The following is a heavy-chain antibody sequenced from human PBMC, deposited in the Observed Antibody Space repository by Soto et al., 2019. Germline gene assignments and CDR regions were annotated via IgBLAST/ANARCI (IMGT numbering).Heavy chain of an antibody. CDR2: INPNGGST. CDR3: ARGLYSGDK. Sequence: QVRLVQSGAEVKKPGASVKVSCKASGYIFTNYYIHWVRQAPGQGLEWMAIINPNGGSTNCAQEFQGRITLSRHTSTTAVYMDLSSLTSEDTAVDYCARGLYSGDKWGQGTLVTVSS. J-gene: IGHJ4*02. D-gene: IGHD2-21*01. CDR1: GYIFTNYY. V-gene: IGHV1-46*01.